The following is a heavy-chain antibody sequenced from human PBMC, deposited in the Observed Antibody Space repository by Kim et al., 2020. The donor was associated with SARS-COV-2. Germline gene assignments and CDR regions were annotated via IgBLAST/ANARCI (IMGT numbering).Heavy chain of an antibody. Sequence: ASVKVSCKASGYTFTGYYMHWVRQAPGQGLEWMGWINPNSGGTNYAQKFQGWVTMTRDTSISTAYMELSRLRSDDTAVYYCARGVEIWFGELKFDYWGQGALVTVSS. CDR3: ARGVEIWFGELKFDY. D-gene: IGHD3-10*01. J-gene: IGHJ4*02. V-gene: IGHV1-2*04. CDR2: INPNSGGT. CDR1: GYTFTGYY.